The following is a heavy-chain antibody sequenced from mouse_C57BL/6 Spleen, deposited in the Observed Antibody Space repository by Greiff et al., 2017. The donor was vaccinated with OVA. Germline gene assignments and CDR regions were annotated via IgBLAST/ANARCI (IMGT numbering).Heavy chain of an antibody. D-gene: IGHD1-1*01. Sequence: KQSCKASGYTFTSYWMHWVKQRPGRGLEWIGRIDPNSGGTKYNEKFKSKATLTVDKPSSTAYMQLSSLTSEDSAVYYCANYYGSKEAWFAYWGQGTLVTVSA. V-gene: IGHV1-72*01. CDR1: GYTFTSYW. J-gene: IGHJ3*01. CDR3: ANYYGSKEAWFAY. CDR2: IDPNSGGT.